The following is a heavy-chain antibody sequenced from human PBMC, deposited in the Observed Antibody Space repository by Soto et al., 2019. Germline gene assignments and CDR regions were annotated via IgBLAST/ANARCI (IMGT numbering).Heavy chain of an antibody. J-gene: IGHJ4*02. CDR3: ARPHLPYSGSYCLDY. CDR2: ISAYNGNT. CDR1: GYTFTSYG. Sequence: ASVNVSCKASGYTFTSYGISWVRQAPGQGLEWMGWISAYNGNTNYAQKLQGRVTMTTDTSTSTAYMELRSLRSDDTAVYYCARPHLPYSGSYCLDYWGQGSLVTVSS. V-gene: IGHV1-18*01. D-gene: IGHD1-26*01.